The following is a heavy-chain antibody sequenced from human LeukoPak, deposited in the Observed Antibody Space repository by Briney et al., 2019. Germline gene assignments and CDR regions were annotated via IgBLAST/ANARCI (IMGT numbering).Heavy chain of an antibody. Sequence: GGSLRLSCAASGFTFSRYSINWVRQAPGKGLEWVSSISNSSTYIYYADSVKGRFTISRDNSKNSVSLQMNSLRAEDTAVYYCARGAKSRAAVAVDYYYYGMDVWGQGTTVTVSS. CDR2: ISNSSTYI. CDR1: GFTFSRYS. D-gene: IGHD6-19*01. J-gene: IGHJ6*02. V-gene: IGHV3-21*01. CDR3: ARGAKSRAAVAVDYYYYGMDV.